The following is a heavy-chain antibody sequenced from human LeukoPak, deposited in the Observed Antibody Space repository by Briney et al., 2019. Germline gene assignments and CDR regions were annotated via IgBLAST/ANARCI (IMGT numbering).Heavy chain of an antibody. Sequence: ASVKVSCKASGYIFTSYYVHWVRQAPGQGLEWMGIINPSGGSTSYAQKFQGRVTMTRDMSTSTAYMELRSLRSDDTAVYYCARCIYNWFDPWGQGTLVTVSS. J-gene: IGHJ5*02. D-gene: IGHD2-21*01. V-gene: IGHV1-46*01. CDR2: INPSGGST. CDR3: ARCIYNWFDP. CDR1: GYIFTSYY.